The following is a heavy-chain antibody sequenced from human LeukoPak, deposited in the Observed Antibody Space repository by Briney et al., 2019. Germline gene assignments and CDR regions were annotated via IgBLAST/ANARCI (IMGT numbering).Heavy chain of an antibody. J-gene: IGHJ4*02. CDR2: SNSDGSST. CDR3: ARGGDYPFDY. V-gene: IGHV3-74*01. CDR1: GFTFGSYW. Sequence: PGGSLRLSCAASGFTFGSYWMHWVRHAPGKGLVWVSRSNSDGSSTNYADSVKGRFTISRDNAKNTLYLQMNSLRAEDTAVYYCARGGDYPFDYWGQGTLVTVSS. D-gene: IGHD4-17*01.